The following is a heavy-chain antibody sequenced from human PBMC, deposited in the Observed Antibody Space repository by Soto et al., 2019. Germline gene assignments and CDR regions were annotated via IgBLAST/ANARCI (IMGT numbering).Heavy chain of an antibody. CDR3: GREWEVVSLDP. CDR1: EFTFCSYW. J-gene: IGHJ5*02. Sequence: PGGSMTLSCGAWEFTFCSYWMHCLRQAPGKGLVWVSRINRDGTGTTYADSVRGRFTISRDNAKNTLYLQMNSLRAEDTAVYYCGREWEVVSLDPWGQGTLVTVSS. D-gene: IGHD1-26*01. V-gene: IGHV3-74*01. CDR2: INRDGTGT.